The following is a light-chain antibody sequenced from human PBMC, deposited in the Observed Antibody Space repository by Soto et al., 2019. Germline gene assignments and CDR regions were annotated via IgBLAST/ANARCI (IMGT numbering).Light chain of an antibody. CDR3: QLYGGSPMFT. Sequence: EIVLTQSPATLSLSPGEGGTLSCRASQSISSSYLAWYQQKPGQSPSLLIYAASSRATGIPDRFSGSGSGTDFTLTISRLEPEDFAVYYCQLYGGSPMFTFGQGTQLEIK. V-gene: IGKV3-20*01. CDR1: QSISSSY. CDR2: AAS. J-gene: IGKJ2*01.